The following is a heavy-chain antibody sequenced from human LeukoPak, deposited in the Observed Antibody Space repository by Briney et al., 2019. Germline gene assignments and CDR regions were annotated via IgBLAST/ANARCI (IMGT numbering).Heavy chain of an antibody. J-gene: IGHJ6*03. CDR1: GFTFSSFC. D-gene: IGHD4-11*01. V-gene: IGHV3-33*01. CDR2: IWDDGSSK. CDR3: VRDRDYSAGFPYYYMDV. Sequence: GRSLRLPCAASGFTFSSFCMHWVRQAPGKGLEWVALIWDDGSSKNYADSVKGRFTISRDNSKNTLYLQTDSPRVDDTAVYYCVRDRDYSAGFPYYYMDVWGTGTTVTVSS.